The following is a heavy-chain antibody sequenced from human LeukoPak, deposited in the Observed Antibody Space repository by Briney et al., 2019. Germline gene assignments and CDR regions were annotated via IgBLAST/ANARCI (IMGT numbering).Heavy chain of an antibody. CDR1: GFTFTSYV. Sequence: GGSLRLSCAASGFTFTSYVMNWVRQPPGKGLEWISYIGTTGTTMYYADSVKGRFTISRDNAKNSLYLQMNSLRDEDTAIYYCARGRGSSWGQGTLVTVS. J-gene: IGHJ5*02. V-gene: IGHV3-48*02. CDR3: ARGRGSS. D-gene: IGHD2-21*01. CDR2: IGTTGTTM.